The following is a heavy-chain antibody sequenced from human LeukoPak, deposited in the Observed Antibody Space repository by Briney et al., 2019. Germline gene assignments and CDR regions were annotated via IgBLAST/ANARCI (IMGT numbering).Heavy chain of an antibody. J-gene: IGHJ6*03. D-gene: IGHD2-2*02. CDR3: ARVAAEVVGLPGAIGFGWLRRDYYYMDV. CDR1: GYTFTNNF. Sequence: ASVKVSCKASGYTFTNNFMHWVRQAPGQGLEWMGIINPSGDNTWYAQKFQGRVTMTRDMSTSTVYMDLSSLRSEDTAVYYCARVAAEVVGLPGAIGFGWLRRDYYYMDVWGKGTTVTVSS. CDR2: INPSGDNT. V-gene: IGHV1-46*01.